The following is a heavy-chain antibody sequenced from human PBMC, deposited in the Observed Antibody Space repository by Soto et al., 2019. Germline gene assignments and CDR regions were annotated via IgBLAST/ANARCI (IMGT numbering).Heavy chain of an antibody. CDR3: ARDLPYSSSWYESPKTDYYYYGMDV. V-gene: IGHV3-48*02. CDR2: ISSSSSTI. Sequence: GGSLRLSCAASGFTFSSYSMNWVRQAPGKGLEWVSYISSSSSTIYYADSVKGRFTISRDNAKNSLYLQMNSLRDEDTAVYYCARDLPYSSSWYESPKTDYYYYGMDVWGQGTTVTVSS. J-gene: IGHJ6*02. CDR1: GFTFSSYS. D-gene: IGHD6-13*01.